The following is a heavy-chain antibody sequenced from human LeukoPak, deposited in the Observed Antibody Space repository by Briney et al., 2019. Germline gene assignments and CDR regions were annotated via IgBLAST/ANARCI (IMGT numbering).Heavy chain of an antibody. V-gene: IGHV1-24*01. CDR3: ARSSITMVRGVHSPFDY. Sequence: GASVKVSCKVSGYTLTELSMHWVRQAPGKGLEWMGGLDPEDGETIYAQKFQGRVTMTEDTSTDTAYMELSSLRSEDTAVYYCARSSITMVRGVHSPFDYWGQGTLVTVSS. J-gene: IGHJ4*02. D-gene: IGHD3-10*01. CDR1: GYTLTELS. CDR2: LDPEDGET.